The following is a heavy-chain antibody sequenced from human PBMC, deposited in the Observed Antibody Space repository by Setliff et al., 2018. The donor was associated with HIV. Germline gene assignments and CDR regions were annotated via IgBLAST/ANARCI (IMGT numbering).Heavy chain of an antibody. J-gene: IGHJ4*02. Sequence: LSLTCTVSRGSISSYYWSWIRQPPGKGLEWIGYIYTSQSTNYNPSLKNRVTISVDTTKNQFSLQLSSVTAADTAVYYCGGEVGYSSGWYRTYYFDYWGQGTLVTVSS. D-gene: IGHD6-19*01. CDR1: RGSISSYY. CDR3: GGEVGYSSGWYRTYYFDY. V-gene: IGHV4-4*09. CDR2: IYTSQST.